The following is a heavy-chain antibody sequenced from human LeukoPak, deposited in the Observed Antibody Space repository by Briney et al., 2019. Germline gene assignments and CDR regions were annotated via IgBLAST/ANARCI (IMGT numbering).Heavy chain of an antibody. Sequence: SQTLSLTCAVSGGSISSGGHSWSWIRQPPGKGLEWIGYIYHSGNTYYNPSLKSRVTISVDRSKNQFSLRVNSVTAADTAVYFCARRYSYGFYYFDYWGQGTLVTVSS. CDR3: ARRYSYGFYYFDY. D-gene: IGHD5-18*01. CDR2: IYHSGNT. V-gene: IGHV4-30-2*01. CDR1: GGSISSGGHS. J-gene: IGHJ4*02.